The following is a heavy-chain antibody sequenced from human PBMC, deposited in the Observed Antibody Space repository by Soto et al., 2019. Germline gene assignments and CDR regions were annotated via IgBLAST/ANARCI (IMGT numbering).Heavy chain of an antibody. J-gene: IGHJ6*02. CDR2: IHPNSGGT. D-gene: IGHD2-2*02. Sequence: QEQLVQSGAEVKKPGASVKVSCKASGYTFSGYYIHWLRQAPGQGLAWLGWIHPNSGGTNYAQKFKGRVTVTRDTPTSTAYMELSRLTSDDTAVYYCARSLTEGYCTITGCYTRPLYGMDVWGQGTTVTVSS. CDR3: ARSLTEGYCTITGCYTRPLYGMDV. V-gene: IGHV1-2*02. CDR1: GYTFSGYY.